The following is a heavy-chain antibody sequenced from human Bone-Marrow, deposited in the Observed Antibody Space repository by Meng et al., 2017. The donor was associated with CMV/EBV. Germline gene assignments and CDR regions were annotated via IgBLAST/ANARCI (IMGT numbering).Heavy chain of an antibody. CDR1: GFTFSGYS. CDR3: ARDMGREYQLLSFYYYGMDV. V-gene: IGHV3-30*03. D-gene: IGHD2-2*01. Sequence: GGSLRLSCVASGFTFSGYSMNWVRQAPGKGLEWVAVISYDGSNKYYADSVKGRFTISRDNSKNTLYLQMNSLRAEDTAVYYCARDMGREYQLLSFYYYGMDVWGQGTTVTVSS. CDR2: ISYDGSNK. J-gene: IGHJ6*02.